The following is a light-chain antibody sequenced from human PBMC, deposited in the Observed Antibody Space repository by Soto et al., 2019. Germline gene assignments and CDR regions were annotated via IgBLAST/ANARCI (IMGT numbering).Light chain of an antibody. CDR3: QQRSNVLT. Sequence: EIVLTQSPATLSLSPGERATLSCRASQSVSSYLAWYQQKPGQAPRLLIYDASNRATGIPARFSGSGSGTDFTLTIGSVEPEDFAGYYCQQRSNVLTFGGGTKLEIK. CDR2: DAS. J-gene: IGKJ4*01. V-gene: IGKV3-11*01. CDR1: QSVSSY.